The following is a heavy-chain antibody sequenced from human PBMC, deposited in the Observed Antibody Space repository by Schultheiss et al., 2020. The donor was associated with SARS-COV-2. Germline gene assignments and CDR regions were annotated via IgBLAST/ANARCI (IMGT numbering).Heavy chain of an antibody. CDR1: GFTFSDHY. D-gene: IGHD2-2*01. CDR3: ASSRRPYYYYGMDV. V-gene: IGHV3-30*03. CDR2: ISYDGSNK. Sequence: GESLKISCAASGFTFSDHYMDWVRQAPGKGLEWVAVISYDGSNKYYADSVKGRFTISRDNSKNTLYLQMNSLRAEDTAVYYCASSRRPYYYYGMDVWGQGTTVTVSS. J-gene: IGHJ6*02.